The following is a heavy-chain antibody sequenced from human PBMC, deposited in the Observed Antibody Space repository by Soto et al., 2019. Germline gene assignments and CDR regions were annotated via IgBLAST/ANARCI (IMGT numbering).Heavy chain of an antibody. CDR3: ATAPLYYKGAFDI. Sequence: QVQLVQSGAEVKKPGSSVKVSCKASGGTFSSYAISWVRQAPGQGLEWMGGIIPIFGTANYAQKFQGWVTMTRDTSISTAYMELSRLRSDDTAVYYCATAPLYYKGAFDIWGQGTMVTVSS. V-gene: IGHV1-69*06. CDR2: IIPIFGTA. J-gene: IGHJ3*02. CDR1: GGTFSSYA. D-gene: IGHD1-26*01.